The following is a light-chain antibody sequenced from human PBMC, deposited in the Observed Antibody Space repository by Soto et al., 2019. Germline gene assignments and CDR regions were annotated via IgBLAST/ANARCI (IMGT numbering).Light chain of an antibody. J-gene: IGKJ4*01. CDR3: QQYNHWPRT. V-gene: IGKV3-15*01. Sequence: MTQSPSTLSASVGDGVTLSCRASQTVTRSYLAWYQQKPGQAPRLLIYAASTRATGVPGRFSGSGSGTEFTLTISSLQSEDFAVYYCQQYNHWPRTFGEGTKVDIK. CDR1: QTVTRSY. CDR2: AAS.